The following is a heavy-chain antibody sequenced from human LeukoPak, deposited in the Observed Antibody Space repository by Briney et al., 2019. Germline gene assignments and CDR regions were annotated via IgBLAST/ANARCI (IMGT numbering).Heavy chain of an antibody. Sequence: PGGSLRLSCAASGFTLGSYAMSWVRQAPGKGLEWVSGISGRGHTTYHADSVRGRFTISRDNSKNTLYLQMNSLRVDDSAVYYCAKGGHYDSSGYSPFDYWGQGTLVTVSS. CDR1: GFTLGSYA. CDR2: ISGRGHTT. J-gene: IGHJ4*02. V-gene: IGHV3-23*01. CDR3: AKGGHYDSSGYSPFDY. D-gene: IGHD3-22*01.